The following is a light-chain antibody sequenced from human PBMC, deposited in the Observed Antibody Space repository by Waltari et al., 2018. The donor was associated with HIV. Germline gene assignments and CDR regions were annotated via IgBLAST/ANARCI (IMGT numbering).Light chain of an antibody. Sequence: QSALTQPASVSGSPGQSISISCTGTSSDVGSYYLVSWYTQHPGKAPKLMIYEVSKRPSGVSNRFSGSKSGNTASLTISGLQAEDEADYYCCSYAGSSTFVVFGGGTQLTVL. V-gene: IGLV2-23*02. CDR1: SSDVGSYYL. J-gene: IGLJ2*01. CDR2: EVS. CDR3: CSYAGSSTFVV.